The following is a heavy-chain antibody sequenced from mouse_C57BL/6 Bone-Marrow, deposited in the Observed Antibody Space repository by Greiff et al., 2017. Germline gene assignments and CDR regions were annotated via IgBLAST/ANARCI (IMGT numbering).Heavy chain of an antibody. CDR1: GYTFTSYW. CDR3: ARDGWLLPWFAY. D-gene: IGHD2-3*01. Sequence: QVQLQQPGAELVKPGASVTLSCTASGYTFTSYWMHWVKQRPGQGLEWIGMIHPNSGSTNYNEKFKSKATLTVDKSSSTAYMQLSSLTSEDSAVYYCARDGWLLPWFAYWGQGTLVTVSA. CDR2: IHPNSGST. V-gene: IGHV1-64*01. J-gene: IGHJ3*01.